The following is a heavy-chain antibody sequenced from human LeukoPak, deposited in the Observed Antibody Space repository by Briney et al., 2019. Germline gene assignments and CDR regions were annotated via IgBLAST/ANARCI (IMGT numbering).Heavy chain of an antibody. V-gene: IGHV5-51*01. CDR1: GYSFTSYW. CDR2: IYPGDSDT. CDR3: ARDRPHDAFDM. Sequence: NRGESLKISCKGSGYSFTSYWIGWVRQMPGKGLEWMGIIYPGDSDTRYSPSFQGQVTISADNSISTAYLQWSSLKASDTAMYYCARDRPHDAFDMWGQGTMVTVSS. J-gene: IGHJ3*02.